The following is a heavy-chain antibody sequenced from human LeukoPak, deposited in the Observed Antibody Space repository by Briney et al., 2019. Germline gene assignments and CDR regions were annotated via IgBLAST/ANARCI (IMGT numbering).Heavy chain of an antibody. Sequence: GGSLRLSCAASRFTFSSYGMHWVRQAPGKGLEWVAYIQYDGSNEQYADSVKGRFTISRDNSKNTLYLQMNSLRAEDTAVYYCAKDPGYSSGWELYYFDYWGQGTLVTVSS. V-gene: IGHV3-30*02. CDR1: RFTFSSYG. CDR2: IQYDGSNE. CDR3: AKDPGYSSGWELYYFDY. J-gene: IGHJ4*02. D-gene: IGHD6-19*01.